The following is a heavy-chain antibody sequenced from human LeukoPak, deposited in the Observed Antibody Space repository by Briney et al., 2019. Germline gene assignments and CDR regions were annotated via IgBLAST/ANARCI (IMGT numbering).Heavy chain of an antibody. CDR1: GFTFSSYA. CDR3: AKTTMTSDESSYFYMDV. V-gene: IGHV1-18*01. J-gene: IGHJ6*03. CDR2: FITYNGNT. D-gene: IGHD4-17*01. Sequence: GSVKVSCKCSGFTFSSYASTWVRQAPGQGLEWLRWFITYNGNTNYAQQFQGRVTMTIDMSTSTAYMELRSLRSDDTAVYYCAKTTMTSDESSYFYMDVWGRGTTVTVSS.